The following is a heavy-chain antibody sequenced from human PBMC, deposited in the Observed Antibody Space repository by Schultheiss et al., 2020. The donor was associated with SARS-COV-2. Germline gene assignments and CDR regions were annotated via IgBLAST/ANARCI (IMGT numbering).Heavy chain of an antibody. CDR3: AKVAARRSLYWYFDL. Sequence: GGSLRLSCAASGFTFSSYSMNWVRQAPGEGLEWVANIKRDGREKNYVDSAKGRFTISRDNAKNSLYLQMNSLRVEDTAVYYCAKVAARRSLYWYFDLWGRGTLVTVSS. V-gene: IGHV3-7*01. CDR2: IKRDGREK. CDR1: GFTFSSYS. J-gene: IGHJ2*01. D-gene: IGHD6-6*01.